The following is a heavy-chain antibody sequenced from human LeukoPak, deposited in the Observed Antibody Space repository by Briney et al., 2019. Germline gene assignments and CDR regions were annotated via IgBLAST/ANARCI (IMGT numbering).Heavy chain of an antibody. Sequence: GGSLRLSCAASGFTFSSYAMTWVRQAPGKGLEWVSTISGSGGRTYYPDSVKGRFTISRDNSRNTLYLQMNSLSTEDTAVYYCAKIGGCTSTTCSDFDYWGQGTLVTVSS. CDR3: AKIGGCTSTTCSDFDY. CDR2: ISGSGGRT. D-gene: IGHD2-2*01. V-gene: IGHV3-23*01. J-gene: IGHJ4*02. CDR1: GFTFSSYA.